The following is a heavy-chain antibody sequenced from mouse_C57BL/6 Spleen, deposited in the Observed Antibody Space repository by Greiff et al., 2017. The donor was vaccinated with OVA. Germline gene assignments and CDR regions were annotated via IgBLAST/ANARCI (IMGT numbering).Heavy chain of an antibody. J-gene: IGHJ4*01. CDR2: IRSKSNNYAT. CDR3: VRHASWYAMDY. Sequence: EVKLMESGGGLVQPKGSLKLSCAASGFSFNTYAMNWVRQAPGKGLEWVARIRSKSNNYATYYADSVKDRFTISRDDSESMLYLQMNNLKTEDTAMYYCVRHASWYAMDYWGQGTSVTVSS. V-gene: IGHV10-1*01. CDR1: GFSFNTYA.